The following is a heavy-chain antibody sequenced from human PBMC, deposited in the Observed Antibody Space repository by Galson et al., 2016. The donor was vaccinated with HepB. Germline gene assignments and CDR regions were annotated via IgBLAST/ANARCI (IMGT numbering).Heavy chain of an antibody. J-gene: IGHJ4*02. Sequence: SLRLSCAASGFTFSDHYMDWVRQAPGKGLEWVSSISSSSSYIHYADSVKGRFTISRDNAKNSLYLKMNSLRAEDTAVYYCARDILWFGELTRVYYFDYWGQGTLVTVSS. CDR3: ARDILWFGELTRVYYFDY. CDR2: ISSSSSYI. D-gene: IGHD3-10*01. V-gene: IGHV3-21*01. CDR1: GFTFSDHY.